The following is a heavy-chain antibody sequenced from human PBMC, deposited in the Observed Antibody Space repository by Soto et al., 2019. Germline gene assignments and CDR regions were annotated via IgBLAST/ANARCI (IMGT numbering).Heavy chain of an antibody. J-gene: IGHJ4*02. Sequence: EVQLVESGGGLVKPGGSLRLSCAASGFTFSNAWMRWVRQAPGKGLEWVGRIKSKTDGGTTDYAAPVKGRFTISRDDSKNTLYLQMNSLKTEDTAVYYCTTLYYDFWSGMYYFDYWGQGTLVTVSS. V-gene: IGHV3-15*01. CDR3: TTLYYDFWSGMYYFDY. CDR1: GFTFSNAW. D-gene: IGHD3-3*01. CDR2: IKSKTDGGTT.